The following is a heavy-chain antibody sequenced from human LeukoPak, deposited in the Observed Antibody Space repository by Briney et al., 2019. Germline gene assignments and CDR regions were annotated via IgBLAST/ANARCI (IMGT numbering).Heavy chain of an antibody. V-gene: IGHV4-31*03. J-gene: IGHJ4*02. CDR1: GGSISSGGYY. D-gene: IGHD3-16*01. CDR3: TRGAGWLIDY. Sequence: SETLSLTCTVSGGSISSGGYYWSWIRQHPGKGLEWIGYIYYSGSTYYNPSLKSRVTISVDTSKNHFSLKLNSVTTADTAVYYCTRGAGWLIDYWGQGILVTVSS. CDR2: IYYSGST.